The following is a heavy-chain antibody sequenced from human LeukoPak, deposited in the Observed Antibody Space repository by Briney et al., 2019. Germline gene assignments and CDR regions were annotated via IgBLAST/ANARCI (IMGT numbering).Heavy chain of an antibody. CDR3: AKGLSSGWYGESGS. CDR1: GFTFSYYA. CDR2: ISASGGST. J-gene: IGHJ5*02. Sequence: GGSLRLSCAASGFTFSYYAMSWVRQAPGKGLEWVSAISASGGSTDYADSVKGRFTISRDNSKNTLYLQMNSLRAEDTAVFYCAKGLSSGWYGESGSWGQGTLVTVSS. V-gene: IGHV3-23*01. D-gene: IGHD6-19*01.